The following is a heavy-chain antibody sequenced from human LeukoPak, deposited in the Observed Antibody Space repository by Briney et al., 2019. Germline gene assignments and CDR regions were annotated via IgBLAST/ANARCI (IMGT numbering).Heavy chain of an antibody. CDR3: AKDIFTMVRGVVDY. CDR2: ISSSSSTI. Sequence: PGGSLRLSCAASGFTFSSYSMNWVCQAPGKGLEWVSYISSSSSTIYYADSVKGRFTISRDNAKNSLYLQMNSLRAEDTALYYCAKDIFTMVRGVVDYWGQGTLVTVSS. J-gene: IGHJ4*02. D-gene: IGHD3-10*01. V-gene: IGHV3-48*04. CDR1: GFTFSSYS.